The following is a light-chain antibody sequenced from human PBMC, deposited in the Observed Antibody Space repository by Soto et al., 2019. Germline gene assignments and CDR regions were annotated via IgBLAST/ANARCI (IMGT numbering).Light chain of an antibody. CDR2: DVS. J-gene: IGLJ2*01. CDR1: SSDVGAYNY. CDR3: ASYTRSVAVI. Sequence: QSVLTQPASVSGSPGQSITISCSGTSSDVGAYNYVSWYQQHPGKAPKLMISDVSNRPSGVSNRFSGSKSGNTASLTISGLQAEDEADYYCASYTRSVAVIFGGGTKLTVL. V-gene: IGLV2-14*03.